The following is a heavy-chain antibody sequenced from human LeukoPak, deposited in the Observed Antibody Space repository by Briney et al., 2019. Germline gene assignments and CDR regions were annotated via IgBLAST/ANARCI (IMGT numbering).Heavy chain of an antibody. V-gene: IGHV3-21*01. D-gene: IGHD5-12*01. CDR1: GFTFSSYS. J-gene: IGHJ4*02. CDR3: ARVSSGYVSSAYDY. CDR2: ISSSSSYI. Sequence: GGSLRLSCAASGFTFSSYSMNWVRQAPGKGLEWVSSISSSSSYIYYADSVKGRFTIPRDNAKNSLYLQMNSLRAEDTAVYYCARVSSGYVSSAYDYWGQGTLVTVSS.